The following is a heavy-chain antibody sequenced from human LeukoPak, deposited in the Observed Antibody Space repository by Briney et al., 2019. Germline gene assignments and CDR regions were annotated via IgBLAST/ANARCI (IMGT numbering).Heavy chain of an antibody. D-gene: IGHD1-26*01. CDR3: VTVGMTSIWSYLRFDP. CDR1: GFTFSRYP. CDR2: ISSNGGTT. Sequence: PGGSLRLSCSASGFTFSRYPMHWVRQAPGKGLEYVSAISSNGGTTYYADSVKGRFTISRDNSKNTLYLQMSSLRAEDTAVYYCVTVGMTSIWSYLRFDPRGQGTLVSVSS. J-gene: IGHJ5*02. V-gene: IGHV3-64D*08.